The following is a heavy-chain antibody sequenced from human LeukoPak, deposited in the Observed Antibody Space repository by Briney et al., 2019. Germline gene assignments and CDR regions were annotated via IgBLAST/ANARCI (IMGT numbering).Heavy chain of an antibody. Sequence: PSETLSLTCTVSGGSISSHYWSWIRQPPGKGLEWIGYIHYSGSTNYNPSLKSRVTISVDTSKNQFSLKLSSVTAADTAVYYCASTSGSYYGIDYWGQGTLVTVSS. V-gene: IGHV4-59*11. J-gene: IGHJ4*02. CDR2: IHYSGST. CDR3: ASTSGSYYGIDY. CDR1: GGSISSHY. D-gene: IGHD1-26*01.